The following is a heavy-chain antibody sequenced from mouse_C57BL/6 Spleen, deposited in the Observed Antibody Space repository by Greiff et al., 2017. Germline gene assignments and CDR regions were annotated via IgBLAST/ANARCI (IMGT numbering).Heavy chain of an antibody. D-gene: IGHD2-3*01. J-gene: IGHJ2*01. V-gene: IGHV1-82*01. CDR3: ARRKADGCYFDV. CDR2: IYPGDGDT. Sequence: VQLQQSGPELVKPGASVKISCKASGYAFSSSWMNWVKQRPGKGLEWIGRIYPGDGDTNYNGKFKGKATLTADKSSSTAYMQLSSLTSEDSAVYYCARRKADGCYFDVWGTGTTLTVSS. CDR1: GYAFSSSW.